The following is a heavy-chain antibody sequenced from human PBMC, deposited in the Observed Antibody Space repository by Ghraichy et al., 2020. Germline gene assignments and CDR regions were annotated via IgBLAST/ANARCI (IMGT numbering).Heavy chain of an antibody. CDR1: GFTISSYS. D-gene: IGHD4-23*01. Sequence: LSLTCVGSGFTISSYSMNWVRQSPGKGLEWVSYITSSGRTISYADSVKGRFTISRDNAQNSLYLQMNSLRDEDTAVYYCARGSTVVRFFYYDGMDVWGQGTTVTVSS. V-gene: IGHV3-48*02. CDR3: ARGSTVVRFFYYDGMDV. J-gene: IGHJ6*02. CDR2: ITSSGRTI.